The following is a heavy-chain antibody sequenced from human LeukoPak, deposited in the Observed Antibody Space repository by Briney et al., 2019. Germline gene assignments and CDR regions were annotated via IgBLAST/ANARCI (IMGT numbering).Heavy chain of an antibody. V-gene: IGHV1-8*01. D-gene: IGHD6-13*01. Sequence: ASVKVSCKASGYTFTSYDINWVRQATGQGLEWMGWMNPNSGNTGYAQKFQGRVTLTRNTSISTAYIELSRLRSEDTAVYYCARGGSSWYTFDYWGQGTLVTVSS. CDR2: MNPNSGNT. CDR3: ARGGSSWYTFDY. J-gene: IGHJ4*02. CDR1: GYTFTSYD.